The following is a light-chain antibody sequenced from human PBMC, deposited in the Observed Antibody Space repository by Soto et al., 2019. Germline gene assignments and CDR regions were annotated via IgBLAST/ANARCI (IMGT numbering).Light chain of an antibody. CDR2: QTS. CDR1: QYINTR. J-gene: IGKJ5*01. V-gene: IGKV3D-11*03. CDR3: QQRSNWPIT. Sequence: EIVLTQSPATLSSFPGDRVTLSCRASQYINTRLAWYQHRPGQAPRLLIYQTSIRAAGIPARFSGSGSGTDFTLTISRMEPEDFAVYCCQQRSNWPITFGQGTRLEIK.